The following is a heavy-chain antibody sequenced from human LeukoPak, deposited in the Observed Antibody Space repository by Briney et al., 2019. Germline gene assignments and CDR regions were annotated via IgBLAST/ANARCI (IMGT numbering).Heavy chain of an antibody. CDR2: INHSGST. CDR3: ARAFLEGITTETFAY. D-gene: IGHD6-13*01. CDR1: GGSFSGYY. Sequence: SETLSLTCAVYGGSFSGYYWSWIRQPPGKGLEWIGEINHSGSTNYNPSLKSRVTISVDTSKNQFSLRLSSVTAADTAVYYCARAFLEGITTETFAYGGQGTLATVP. V-gene: IGHV4-34*01. J-gene: IGHJ4*02.